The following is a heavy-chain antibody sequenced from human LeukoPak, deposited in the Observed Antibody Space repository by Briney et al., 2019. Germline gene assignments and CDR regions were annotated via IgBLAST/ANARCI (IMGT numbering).Heavy chain of an antibody. V-gene: IGHV1-8*01. CDR1: GDTFTSYD. CDR3: ASAYYDFWSGYYNHYYYMDL. Sequence: ASVKVSCKASGDTFTSYDINWVRQAPGQGLEWMGGMNPNSGNTDYAQKFQGRVTITTDTSISTAYMELSSLRSEDTAVYYGASAYYDFWSGYYNHYYYMDLWGKGTTVTVSS. D-gene: IGHD3-3*01. J-gene: IGHJ6*03. CDR2: MNPNSGNT.